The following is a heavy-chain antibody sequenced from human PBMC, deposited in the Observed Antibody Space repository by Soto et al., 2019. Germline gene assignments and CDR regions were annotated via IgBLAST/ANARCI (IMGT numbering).Heavy chain of an antibody. J-gene: IGHJ5*02. V-gene: IGHV1-69*06. CDR2: IIPFSGTA. CDR3: VREGYYDSSGYYPGWFDP. CDR1: EDTLSSYA. Sequence: QVQLVQSGAEVKKPGSSVKVSCKASEDTLSSYAISWVRQAPGQGLEWMGGIIPFSGTANYAQKFQGRVTITADKSTSTAYVVLSSLRSEDTAVYYCVREGYYDSSGYYPGWFDPWGQGTLVTVSS. D-gene: IGHD3-22*01.